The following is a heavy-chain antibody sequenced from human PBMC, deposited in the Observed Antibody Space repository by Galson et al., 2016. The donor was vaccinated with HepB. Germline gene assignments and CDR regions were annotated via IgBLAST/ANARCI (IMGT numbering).Heavy chain of an antibody. J-gene: IGHJ4*02. CDR1: GFTFTKFY. CDR3: ARTDPSSLLVGGVFFDL. V-gene: IGHV3-11*01. Sequence: SLRLSCATSGFTFTKFYFSWVRQAPGKGLEWISYIGNGPSATFFADSVQGRFSISRDNARNSVSLQMSTLRAEDTAAYYCARTDPSSLLVGGVFFDLWGQGTLVAVSS. D-gene: IGHD3-16*01. CDR2: IGNGPSAT.